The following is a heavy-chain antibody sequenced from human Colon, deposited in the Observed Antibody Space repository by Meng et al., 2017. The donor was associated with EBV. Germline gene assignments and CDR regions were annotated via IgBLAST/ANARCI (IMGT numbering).Heavy chain of an antibody. Sequence: QVRLHVSGPGLANPAQTLSLTCPVSGGSINSGDYYWSWIRQPPGKGLEWIGYIYYTGSTYYNPSLKSRVTISMDTSKNQFSLRLSSVTAADTAVYYCARNYYFDYWGQGTLVTVSS. CDR1: GGSINSGDYY. CDR2: IYYTGST. V-gene: IGHV4-30-4*01. CDR3: ARNYYFDY. J-gene: IGHJ4*02.